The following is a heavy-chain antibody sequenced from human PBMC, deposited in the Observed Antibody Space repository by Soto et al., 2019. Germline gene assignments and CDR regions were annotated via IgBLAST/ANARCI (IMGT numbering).Heavy chain of an antibody. J-gene: IGHJ3*02. D-gene: IGHD6-13*01. CDR2: IYWDDDK. CDR1: GFSLSTSGVG. Sequence: SGPTLVKPTQTLTLTCTFSGFSLSTSGVGVGWIRQPPGKALEWLALIYWDDDKRYSQSLKSRLTITKDTSKNQVVLTMTNMDPVDTATYYCARSGIAAAGIWDDAFDIWGQGTMVTVSS. V-gene: IGHV2-5*02. CDR3: ARSGIAAAGIWDDAFDI.